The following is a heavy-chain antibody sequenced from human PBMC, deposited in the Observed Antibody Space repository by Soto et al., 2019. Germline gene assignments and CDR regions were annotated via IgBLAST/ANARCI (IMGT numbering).Heavy chain of an antibody. CDR1: GFTFSSYS. CDR3: ARDRKYRSSSPYFDY. J-gene: IGHJ4*02. Sequence: PGGSLRLSCAASGFTFSSYSMNWVRQAPGKGLEWVSYISSSSSTIYYADSVKGRFTISRDNAKNSLYLQMNSLRDEDTAVYYCARDRKYRSSSPYFDYWGQGTLFTVSS. D-gene: IGHD6-6*01. V-gene: IGHV3-48*02. CDR2: ISSSSSTI.